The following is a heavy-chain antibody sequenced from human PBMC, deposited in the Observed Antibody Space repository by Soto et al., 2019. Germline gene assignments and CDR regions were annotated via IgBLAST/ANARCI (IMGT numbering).Heavy chain of an antibody. Sequence: SETLSLTCTVTGGSFSTGGPCWSWLRQHTVKGLEWIGSIRDGETTYYNPSLKSRVNMSMDTSKRQLSLDMRSLTVADTAIYFCARGRDYSKTAYWGQGTLVTVSS. CDR3: ARGRDYSKTAY. V-gene: IGHV4-31*03. CDR2: IRDGETT. J-gene: IGHJ4*02. CDR1: GGSFSTGGPC. D-gene: IGHD4-4*01.